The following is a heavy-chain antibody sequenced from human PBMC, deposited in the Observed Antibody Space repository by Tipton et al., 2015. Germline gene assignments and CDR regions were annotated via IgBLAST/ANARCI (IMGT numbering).Heavy chain of an antibody. CDR3: ARDRGGFGDLLYYFDL. CDR1: GFTFDDYA. Sequence: RSLRLSCAASGFTFDDYAMHWVRQAPGKGLEWVSGISWNSGSIGYADSVKGRFTISRDNAKNSLYLQMNSLKAEDTALYYCARDRGGFGDLLYYFDLWGQGTLVSVSS. J-gene: IGHJ4*02. D-gene: IGHD3-10*01. CDR2: ISWNSGSI. V-gene: IGHV3-9*01.